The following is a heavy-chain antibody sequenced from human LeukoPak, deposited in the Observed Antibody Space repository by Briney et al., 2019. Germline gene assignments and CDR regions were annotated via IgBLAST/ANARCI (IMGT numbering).Heavy chain of an antibody. V-gene: IGHV3-33*01. J-gene: IGHJ4*02. CDR1: GFTFSSYG. CDR2: IWYDGSNK. CDR3: ARGLWYSGSYSNLDY. Sequence: PGGSLRLSCAASGFTFSSYGMPWVRQAPGKGLEWVAVIWYDGSNKYYADSVKGRFTISRDNSKNTLYLQMNSLRAEDTAVYYCARGLWYSGSYSNLDYWGQGTLVTVSS. D-gene: IGHD1-26*01.